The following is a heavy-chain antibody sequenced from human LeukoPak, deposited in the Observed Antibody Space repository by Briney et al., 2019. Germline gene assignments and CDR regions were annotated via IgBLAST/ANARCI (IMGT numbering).Heavy chain of an antibody. J-gene: IGHJ3*02. Sequence: PGGSLRLSCAASGFTFDDYAMHWVRQAPGKGLKWVSGISWNSGSIGYADSVKGRFTISRDNAKNSLYLQMNSLRAEDTALYYCAKDDPEANDAFDIWGQGTMVTVSS. D-gene: IGHD1-14*01. CDR3: AKDDPEANDAFDI. V-gene: IGHV3-9*01. CDR1: GFTFDDYA. CDR2: ISWNSGSI.